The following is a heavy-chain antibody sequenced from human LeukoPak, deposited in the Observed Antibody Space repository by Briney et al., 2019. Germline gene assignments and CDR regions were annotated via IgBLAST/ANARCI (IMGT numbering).Heavy chain of an antibody. J-gene: IGHJ4*02. CDR3: ASSTRGVHEYSYGGYFDY. V-gene: IGHV1-69*05. CDR2: IIPIFATA. CDR1: GGTFSSYG. D-gene: IGHD5-18*01. Sequence: LVKVSCKTSGGTFSSYGISWVRQAPGQGLEWMGGIIPIFATANYAQKFQGRVTITTDESTSTAYMELSSLRSEDTAVYYCASSTRGVHEYSYGGYFDYWGQGTLVTVSS.